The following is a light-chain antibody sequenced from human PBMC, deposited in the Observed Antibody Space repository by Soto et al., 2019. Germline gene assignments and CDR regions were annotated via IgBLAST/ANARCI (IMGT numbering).Light chain of an antibody. Sequence: DIQMTQSPSSLSASVGDRVTITCRASQSISNFLNWYQQKPGKAPNLLIYAASTLQGGVPLRFSGSGSGTDFTLTISSLQPEDFAIYYCQQSYSTPWTFGRGTKVEIK. V-gene: IGKV1-39*01. J-gene: IGKJ1*01. CDR3: QQSYSTPWT. CDR1: QSISNF. CDR2: AAS.